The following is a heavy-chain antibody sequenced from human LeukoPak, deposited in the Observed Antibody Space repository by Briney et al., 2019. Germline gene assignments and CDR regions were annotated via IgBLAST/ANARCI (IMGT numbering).Heavy chain of an antibody. D-gene: IGHD2-15*01. J-gene: IGHJ4*02. CDR3: ANSGLNRFEY. CDR2: ISGGATST. V-gene: IGHV3-23*01. Sequence: GGSLRLSCAASGFIFSGYAMSWVRQAPGKGLEWVSGISGGATSTYYADSVKGRFSISRDNSKNTLYLQVNSLRADDTAVYYCANSGLNRFEYWGQGALVTVSS. CDR1: GFIFSGYA.